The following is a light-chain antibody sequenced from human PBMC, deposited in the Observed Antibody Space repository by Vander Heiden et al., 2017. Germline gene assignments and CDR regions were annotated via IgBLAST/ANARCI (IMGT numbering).Light chain of an antibody. CDR3: QQSYSALFT. Sequence: EIQMTQSPSSLSASVGDRVTITCRASQTINKYLNWYQQKPGKAPKLLISAASSLQIGVPSRFSGSGSGTDFTLTISSLQPEDFATYYCQQSYSALFTFGPGTKLDSK. CDR1: QTINKY. CDR2: AAS. V-gene: IGKV1-39*01. J-gene: IGKJ3*01.